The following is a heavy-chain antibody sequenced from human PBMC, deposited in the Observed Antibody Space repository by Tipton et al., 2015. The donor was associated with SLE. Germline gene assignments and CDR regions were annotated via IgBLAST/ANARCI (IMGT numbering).Heavy chain of an antibody. CDR3: ARGPWKGGMVRGVTRFDP. J-gene: IGHJ5*02. Sequence: TLSLTCAVSGGSISDSNWWSWVRQPPGKGLEWIGNIYHSGSTFYNPSLKSRVTISVDTSKNQFSLKLSSVTAADTAVYYCARGPWKGGMVRGVTRFDPWGQGTLVTVSS. CDR1: GGSISDSNW. CDR2: IYHSGST. V-gene: IGHV4-4*02. D-gene: IGHD3-10*01.